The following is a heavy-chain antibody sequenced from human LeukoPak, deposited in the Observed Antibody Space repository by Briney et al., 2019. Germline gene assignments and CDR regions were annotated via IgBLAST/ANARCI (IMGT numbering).Heavy chain of an antibody. CDR2: MNPNSGNT. Sequence: ASVKVSCKASGYTFTSYDINWVRQATGQGLEWMGWMNPNSGNTGYAQKFQGRVTMTRNTSISTAYMELSSLRSEDTAVYYCARRRDYYGSGSSANWFDPWGQGTLVTVSS. J-gene: IGHJ5*02. V-gene: IGHV1-8*01. CDR3: ARRRDYYGSGSSANWFDP. D-gene: IGHD3-10*01. CDR1: GYTFTSYD.